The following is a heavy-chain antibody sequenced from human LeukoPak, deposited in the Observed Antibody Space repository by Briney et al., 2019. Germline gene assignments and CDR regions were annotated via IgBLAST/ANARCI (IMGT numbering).Heavy chain of an antibody. CDR1: GFTFSSYA. Sequence: GGSLRLSCAASGFTFSSYAMHWVRQAPGKGLEWVSSISGTGGTTYYADSVKGRFTISRDNSKNTLYLQMNSLRAEDTAVYYCAKDTYYYDSSGYSYYFDYWGQGTLVTVSS. D-gene: IGHD3-22*01. CDR2: ISGTGGTT. CDR3: AKDTYYYDSSGYSYYFDY. V-gene: IGHV3-23*01. J-gene: IGHJ4*02.